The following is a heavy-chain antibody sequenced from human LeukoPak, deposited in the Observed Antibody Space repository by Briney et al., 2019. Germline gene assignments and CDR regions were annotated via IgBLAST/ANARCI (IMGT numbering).Heavy chain of an antibody. CDR1: GFTFSSYG. CDR2: IRYDGSNK. Sequence: GGSLRLSCAASGFTFSSYGMHWVRQAPGKGLEWVAFIRYDGSNKYYADSVKGRFTISRDNSKNTLYLQMNSLRAEDTAVYYCARPGDSSDAFDIWGQGTMATVSS. V-gene: IGHV3-30*02. CDR3: ARPGDSSDAFDI. J-gene: IGHJ3*02. D-gene: IGHD3-22*01.